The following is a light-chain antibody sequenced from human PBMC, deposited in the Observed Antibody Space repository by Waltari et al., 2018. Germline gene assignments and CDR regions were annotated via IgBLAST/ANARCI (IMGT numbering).Light chain of an antibody. CDR2: DTS. CDR1: TGAVPSGHN. V-gene: IGLV7-46*01. J-gene: IGLJ2*01. CDR3: LLSYSGARVV. Sequence: AVVTQEPSLTVSPGGTVTLPCGSSTGAVPSGHNPHWFQQKPGQAPRTLIYDTSNKHAWTPARFSGSLLGGKAALTLSGAQPEDEAEYYCLLSYSGARVVFGGGTKLTVL.